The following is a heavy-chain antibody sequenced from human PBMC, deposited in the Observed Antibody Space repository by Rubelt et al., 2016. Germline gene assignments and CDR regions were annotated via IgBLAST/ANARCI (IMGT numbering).Heavy chain of an antibody. CDR3: AGGAGNYYND. CDR1: GGSFTTYY. D-gene: IGHD3-10*01. CDR2: LYSSGST. V-gene: IGHV4-4*08. Sequence: QLQLQESGPGLVKPSETLSLTCTVSGGSFTTYYWSWIRQPPGTGLEWIGFLYSSGSTNYNPSLKIRVTISVDTSTNQCSLKLSSVTAADTAVYYCAGGAGNYYNDWGQGTLVTVSS. J-gene: IGHJ4*02.